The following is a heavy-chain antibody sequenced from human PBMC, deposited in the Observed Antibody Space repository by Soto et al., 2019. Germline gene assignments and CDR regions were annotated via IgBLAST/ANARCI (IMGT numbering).Heavy chain of an antibody. CDR3: ARGLYYYDSSGYSDY. J-gene: IGHJ4*02. Sequence: SGKVSCKASGYTFTSYGISWVRQAPGQGLEWMGWIRAYNGTTNYAQKLQGRVTMTTDTSTSTAYMELRRLRSDDTAVYYCARGLYYYDSSGYSDYWGQGTLVTVSS. V-gene: IGHV1-18*01. CDR2: IRAYNGTT. CDR1: GYTFTSYG. D-gene: IGHD3-22*01.